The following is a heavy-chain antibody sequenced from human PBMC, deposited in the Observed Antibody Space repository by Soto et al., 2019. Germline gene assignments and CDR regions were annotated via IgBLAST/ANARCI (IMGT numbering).Heavy chain of an antibody. Sequence: LRLSCAVSGFTFSGYAMSWVRQAPGKGLEWVSVISASGTTTYYADSVKGRFTISRDTSKNTLYLQMNSLRAEDTAIYYCARSSSAYYLFDYWGQGTLVTVSS. CDR1: GFTFSGYA. V-gene: IGHV3-23*01. CDR3: ARSSSAYYLFDY. D-gene: IGHD6-19*01. J-gene: IGHJ4*02. CDR2: ISASGTTT.